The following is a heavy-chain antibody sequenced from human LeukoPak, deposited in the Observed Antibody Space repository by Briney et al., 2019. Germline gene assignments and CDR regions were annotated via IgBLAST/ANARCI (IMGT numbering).Heavy chain of an antibody. Sequence: GGSLRLFCAVSGFTFRPYWMSWVRQAPGKGLESAANIKQDGSEKYYVDSVKGRFTISRDNAQNSLYLQMNSLRAEETAVYYCARVRGGYCSGGNCYSAFDIWGQGTMVPVSS. D-gene: IGHD2-15*01. V-gene: IGHV3-7*04. CDR1: GFTFRPYW. CDR3: ARVRGGYCSGGNCYSAFDI. J-gene: IGHJ3*02. CDR2: IKQDGSEK.